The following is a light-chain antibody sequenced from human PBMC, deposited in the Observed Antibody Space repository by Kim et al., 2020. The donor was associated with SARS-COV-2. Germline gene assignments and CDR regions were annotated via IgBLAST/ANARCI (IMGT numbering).Light chain of an antibody. CDR1: SLRRDS. V-gene: IGLV3-19*01. Sequence: TVSITCQGNSLRRDSASWYQQQPGQAPVLVIYDNNNRPSGIPDRFSGSSSGSTASLTITGAQAEDEADYYCNARDSSGNQWVFGGGTQLTVL. CDR2: DNN. J-gene: IGLJ3*02. CDR3: NARDSSGNQWV.